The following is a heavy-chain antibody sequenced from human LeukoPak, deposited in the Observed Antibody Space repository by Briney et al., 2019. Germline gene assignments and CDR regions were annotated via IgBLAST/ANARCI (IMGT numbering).Heavy chain of an antibody. CDR1: GFTFNSYA. V-gene: IGHV3-23*01. J-gene: IGHJ6*03. Sequence: PGGSLRLSCAASGFTFNSYAMTWVRQAPGKWLEWVSSISGSGGSTYYADSVKGRFTISRDNSKNTLYLQMNSLRAEDTAVYNCASRQNTIHYMDIWGKGTTVTVSS. CDR3: ASRQNTIHYMDI. CDR2: ISGSGGST. D-gene: IGHD2-2*01.